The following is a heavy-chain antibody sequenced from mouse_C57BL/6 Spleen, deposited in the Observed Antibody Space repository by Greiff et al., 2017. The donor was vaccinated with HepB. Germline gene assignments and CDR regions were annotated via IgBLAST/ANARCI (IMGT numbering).Heavy chain of an antibody. J-gene: IGHJ2*01. CDR2: INPNNGGT. Sequence: VQLQQSGPELVKPGASVKISCKASGYTFTDYYMNWVKQSHGKSLEWIGDINPNNGGTSYNQKFKGKATLTVDKSSSTAYMELRSLTSEDSAVYYCARESPTMDFDYWGQGTTLTVSS. CDR3: ARESPTMDFDY. V-gene: IGHV1-26*01. D-gene: IGHD2-10*01. CDR1: GYTFTDYY.